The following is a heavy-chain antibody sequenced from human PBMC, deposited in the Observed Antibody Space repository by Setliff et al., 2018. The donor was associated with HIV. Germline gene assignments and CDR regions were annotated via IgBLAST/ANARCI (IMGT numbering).Heavy chain of an antibody. J-gene: IGHJ4*02. CDR3: ARSRPYNSALDY. Sequence: GGSLRLSCAASGFTFSFHAMTWVRQAPGKGLEWVSTIYSDGSTYHRDSVKGRFTLSRDNSKNTVYLQVGSLRPDDTAMYYCARSRPYNSALDYWGQGTLVTVSS. CDR1: GFTFSFHA. D-gene: IGHD6-25*01. V-gene: IGHV3-66*02. CDR2: IYSDGST.